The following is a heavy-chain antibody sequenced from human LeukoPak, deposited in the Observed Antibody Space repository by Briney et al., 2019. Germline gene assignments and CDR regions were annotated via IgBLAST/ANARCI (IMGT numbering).Heavy chain of an antibody. CDR3: ARHVPSALRVVVVTSDWYFDV. J-gene: IGHJ2*01. D-gene: IGHD2-21*02. CDR2: TYYTRNT. V-gene: IGHV4-39*01. Sequence: SETLSLTCTVSGGSISSSRFFWGWVRQAPGKGLEWIATTYYTRNTNYNPSLESRVAISVDTSTNQFSLDLRSVTAADTAVYYCARHVPSALRVVVVTSDWYFDVWGRGTLVAVS. CDR1: GGSISSSRFF.